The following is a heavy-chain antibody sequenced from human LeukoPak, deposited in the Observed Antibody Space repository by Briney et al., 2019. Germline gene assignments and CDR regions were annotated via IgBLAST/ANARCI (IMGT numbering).Heavy chain of an antibody. Sequence: SETLSLTCTVSGDSISNYYWAWIRQPAGKGLEWIGRIDNRGNPNYNPSLKTRVTMSLDTSKNQLSLRLNSVTAADTAVYYCARSITSSWYGDFQHWGQGTLVTVSS. J-gene: IGHJ1*01. V-gene: IGHV4-4*07. CDR2: IDNRGNP. CDR3: ARSITSSWYGDFQH. CDR1: GDSISNYY. D-gene: IGHD6-13*01.